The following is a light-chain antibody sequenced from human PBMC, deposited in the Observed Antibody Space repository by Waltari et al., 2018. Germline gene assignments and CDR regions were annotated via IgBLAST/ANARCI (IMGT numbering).Light chain of an antibody. J-gene: IGKJ1*01. CDR2: GAS. V-gene: IGKV3-20*01. CDR1: QSVSKY. Sequence: EIVLTQSPGTLSLSPGDTAILSCRASQSVSKYLAWYQQKPGQATRLLIFGASSRATGIPDRFSCSGSGTDLSRTISRVEPEDFAVYYCQQYVSLPATFGQGTKVEIE. CDR3: QQYVSLPAT.